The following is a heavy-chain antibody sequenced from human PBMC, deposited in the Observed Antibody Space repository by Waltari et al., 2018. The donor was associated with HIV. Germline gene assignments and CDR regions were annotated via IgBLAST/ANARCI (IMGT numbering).Heavy chain of an antibody. CDR1: GFTSRGYV. D-gene: IGHD5-18*01. J-gene: IGHJ2*01. Sequence: EVQLLESGGGLVKPGGSLSLPCAASGFTSRGYVLNWVRQAPGKGVGWVSSITSGSYMFYVDSGKGRFTIFRDNTKNSLYLQMNSLRAEDTAVYYCARQGGSYGPDWYFDLWGRGTLVTVSS. CDR2: ITSGSYM. CDR3: ARQGGSYGPDWYFDL. V-gene: IGHV3-21*01.